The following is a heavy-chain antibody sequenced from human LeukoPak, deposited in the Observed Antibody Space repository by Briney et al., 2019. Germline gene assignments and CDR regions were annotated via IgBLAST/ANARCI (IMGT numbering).Heavy chain of an antibody. Sequence: GGSLRLSCAAAGFTFSSYCMSWVRQAPGKGLEWVANIKQDGSEKYYVDSVKGRFTISRDNAKNSLYLQMNSLRAEDTAIYYCARDGITMDRGVTVFDYWGRGSLVIVSS. CDR3: ARDGITMDRGVTVFDY. CDR2: IKQDGSEK. V-gene: IGHV3-7*01. CDR1: GFTFSSYC. D-gene: IGHD3-10*01. J-gene: IGHJ4*02.